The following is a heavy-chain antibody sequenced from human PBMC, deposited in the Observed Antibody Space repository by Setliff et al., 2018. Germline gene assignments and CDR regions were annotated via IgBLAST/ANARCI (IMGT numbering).Heavy chain of an antibody. CDR3: ARDAGGTISIAVFDY. CDR1: GFDFKTHW. V-gene: IGHV3-7*03. Sequence: PSETLSLSCAASGFDFKTHWMDWARQAPGKGLEWVANIKEDGSQRNYVDAVRGRFTVSRDNARNLLYLQMNSLRVDDTAVYYCARDAGGTISIAVFDYWGQGTLVTVSS. CDR2: IKEDGSQR. D-gene: IGHD6-19*01. J-gene: IGHJ4*02.